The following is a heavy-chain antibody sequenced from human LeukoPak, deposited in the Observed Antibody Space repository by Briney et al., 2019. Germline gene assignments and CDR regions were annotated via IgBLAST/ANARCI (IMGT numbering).Heavy chain of an antibody. J-gene: IGHJ4*02. Sequence: ASVKVSCKASGYTFTSYYMHWLRQAPGQGLEWMGIINPSGGSTVYAQKFQGRLTMTTDMSTSTVYMELSSLRSEDTAVYYCARDQPGWSSSWYAFDYWGQGPLVTVSS. D-gene: IGHD6-13*01. CDR3: ARDQPGWSSSWYAFDY. CDR1: GYTFTSYY. V-gene: IGHV1-46*01. CDR2: INPSGGST.